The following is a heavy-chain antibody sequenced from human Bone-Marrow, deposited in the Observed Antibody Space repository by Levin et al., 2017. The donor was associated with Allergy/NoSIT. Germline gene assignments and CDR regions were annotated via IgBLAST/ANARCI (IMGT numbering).Heavy chain of an antibody. Sequence: SQTLSLPCTVSGGSLRSSSYYWGWIRQPPGKGLEWIGSISYTGSTYYNPSLKSRVIISIDTSRNQFSLKLSSVTAADTAVYYCARDRAATAPFDYWGQGTLVTVSS. CDR1: GGSLRSSSYY. CDR2: ISYTGST. V-gene: IGHV4-39*07. D-gene: IGHD1-1*01. J-gene: IGHJ4*02. CDR3: ARDRAATAPFDY.